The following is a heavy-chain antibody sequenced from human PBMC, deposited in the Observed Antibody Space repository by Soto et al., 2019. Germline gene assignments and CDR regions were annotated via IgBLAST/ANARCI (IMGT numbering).Heavy chain of an antibody. J-gene: IGHJ5*02. D-gene: IGHD1-1*01. CDR1: GFSLTTSGLG. V-gene: IGHV2-5*02. CDR2: IYWDDDK. Sequence: QITLKESGPTLVKPTQTLTLTCTFSGFSLTTSGLGVGWIRQPPGKALEWLGIIYWDDDKRYSPSLKSRLTITEDPSKNQVGGTVPNMYPVDTATYSCGHRRRADNFATWGQGTLVTVSS. CDR3: GHRRRADNFAT.